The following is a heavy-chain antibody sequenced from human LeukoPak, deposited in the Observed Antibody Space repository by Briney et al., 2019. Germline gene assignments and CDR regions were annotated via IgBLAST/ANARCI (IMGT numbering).Heavy chain of an antibody. CDR1: GFTFTSYA. CDR3: AKVSRNTAMVGYFDY. Sequence: GGSLRLSCAAFGFTFTSYAMIWVRQAPGKGLEWVSAISGSGGSTYYADSVKGRFTIPRDNSKNTLYLQMNSLRAEDTAVYYCAKVSRNTAMVGYFDYWGQGTLVTVSS. V-gene: IGHV3-23*01. D-gene: IGHD5-18*01. CDR2: ISGSGGST. J-gene: IGHJ4*02.